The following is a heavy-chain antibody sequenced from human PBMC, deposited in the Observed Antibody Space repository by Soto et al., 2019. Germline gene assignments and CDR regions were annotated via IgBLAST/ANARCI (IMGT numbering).Heavy chain of an antibody. V-gene: IGHV3-48*02. J-gene: IGHJ4*02. D-gene: IGHD6-19*01. Sequence: EVQLVESGGGSVQPGGSLRLSCAASGFTFSTFSMNWVRQAPGRGLEWISYISGGGRPISYADSVKGRFTISRDNAKNSLYLQMDSLTDEDTAVYYCARDFGWAFDSWGQGTLVTVSS. CDR2: ISGGGRPI. CDR1: GFTFSTFS. CDR3: ARDFGWAFDS.